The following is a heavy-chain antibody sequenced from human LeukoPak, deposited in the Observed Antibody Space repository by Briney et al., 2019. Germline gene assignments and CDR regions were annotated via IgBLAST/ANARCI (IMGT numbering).Heavy chain of an antibody. Sequence: PGGSLRLSCAASGLNFENYCMHWVRQAPGKALEWVSGIGLSGDYIAYADSVKGRFTISRDDAKNSLYLQMSSLRPEDTALYYCTKDMRGPYYYYYMDVWGKGTTVTVSS. CDR2: IGLSGDYI. D-gene: IGHD3-10*01. CDR1: GLNFENYC. V-gene: IGHV3-9*01. CDR3: TKDMRGPYYYYYMDV. J-gene: IGHJ6*03.